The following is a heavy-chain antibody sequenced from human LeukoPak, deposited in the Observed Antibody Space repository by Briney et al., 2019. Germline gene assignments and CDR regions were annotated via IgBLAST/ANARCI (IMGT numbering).Heavy chain of an antibody. Sequence: GRSLRLSCAASGFPFSSYGMHWVRQAPGKGLEWVAVISYDGSNKYYADSVKGRFTISRDNSKNTLYLQMNSLRAEDTAVYYCAKGGYGSRRKRYYFDYWGQGTLVTVSS. CDR1: GFPFSSYG. D-gene: IGHD3-10*01. CDR3: AKGGYGSRRKRYYFDY. V-gene: IGHV3-30*18. J-gene: IGHJ4*02. CDR2: ISYDGSNK.